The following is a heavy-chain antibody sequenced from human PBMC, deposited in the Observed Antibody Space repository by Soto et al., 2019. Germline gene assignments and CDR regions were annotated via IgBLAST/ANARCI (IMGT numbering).Heavy chain of an antibody. J-gene: IGHJ3*02. D-gene: IGHD2-21*01. CDR2: ITPLLGIA. Sequence: QVQLVQSGAEVKKPGSSLKVSCKDSGGTFSTYSMFWVRQAPGQGLEWMGRITPLLGIANYAQKFQGRVTITADKSTSTAYMELDSLRSEDTALYYCTIGSWSGEVFDIWGQGTMVTVSS. V-gene: IGHV1-69*02. CDR1: GGTFSTYS. CDR3: TIGSWSGEVFDI.